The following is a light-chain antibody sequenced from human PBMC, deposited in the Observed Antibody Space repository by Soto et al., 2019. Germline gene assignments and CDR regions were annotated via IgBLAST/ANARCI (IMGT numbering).Light chain of an antibody. J-gene: IGKJ1*01. CDR3: HQYNEWPRGT. V-gene: IGKV3D-15*01. Sequence: EIVLTQSPATLSSFPGDIVTLSCRASQYINTRLAWYQHRPGQAPRLLIYQTSIRAAGIPARFSASGTGTQFSLTISSLQSEDFALYYCHQYNEWPRGTFGPGTKVDIK. CDR2: QTS. CDR1: QYINTR.